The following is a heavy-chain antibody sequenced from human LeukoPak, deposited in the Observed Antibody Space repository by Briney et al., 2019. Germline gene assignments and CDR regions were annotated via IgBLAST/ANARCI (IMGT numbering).Heavy chain of an antibody. CDR1: GYTFTSYD. D-gene: IGHD3-22*01. V-gene: IGHV1-8*01. CDR2: MNPNSGNT. Sequence: ASVKVSCKASGYTFTSYDINWVRQATGQGLEWMGWMNPNSGNTGYAQKFQGRVTMTRNTSISTAYMELSSLRSEDAAVYYCARARCGSGSWDCALDIWGQGTMVTVSS. J-gene: IGHJ3*02. CDR3: ARARCGSGSWDCALDI.